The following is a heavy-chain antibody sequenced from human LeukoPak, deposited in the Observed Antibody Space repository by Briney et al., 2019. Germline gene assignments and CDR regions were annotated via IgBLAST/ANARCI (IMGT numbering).Heavy chain of an antibody. V-gene: IGHV3-23*01. CDR2: ISGSGGST. CDR3: AESSVVVPATPSHFDY. D-gene: IGHD2-21*02. J-gene: IGHJ4*02. CDR1: GFTFSSYA. Sequence: PGGSLRLSCAASGFTFSSYAMSWVRQAPVKGLEWVSAISGSGGSTYYADSVKGRFTISRDNSKNTLYLQMNSLRAEDTAVYYCAESSVVVPATPSHFDYWGQGTLVTVSS.